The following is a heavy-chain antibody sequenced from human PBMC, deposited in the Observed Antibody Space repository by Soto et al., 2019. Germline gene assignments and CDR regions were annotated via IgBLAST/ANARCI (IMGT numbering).Heavy chain of an antibody. CDR1: GFTFRDYA. CDR2: VSNSGSST. J-gene: IGHJ4*02. D-gene: IGHD2-2*01. Sequence: GGSLRLSCAASGFTFRDYAMSWVRQAPERGLEWVSGVSNSGSSTYYADSVKGRFTISRDNSKNTLYLQMNSLRAEDTAVYYRAKHSRETTTCCGEDWGQGTRVTVSS. V-gene: IGHV3-23*01. CDR3: AKHSRETTTCCGED.